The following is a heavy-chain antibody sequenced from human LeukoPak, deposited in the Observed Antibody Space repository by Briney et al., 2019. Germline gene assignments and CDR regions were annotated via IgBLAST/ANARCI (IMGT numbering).Heavy chain of an antibody. CDR1: GFTFSSYW. D-gene: IGHD3-9*01. Sequence: TGGSLRLSCVASGFTFSSYWMSWVRQAPGKGLEWVANIKQDGSEKYYVDSVKGRFTISRDNAKNSLYLQMNSLRAEDTAVYYCARAKVLRYFDGSGAFDIWGQGTMVTVSS. J-gene: IGHJ3*02. CDR2: IKQDGSEK. V-gene: IGHV3-7*04. CDR3: ARAKVLRYFDGSGAFDI.